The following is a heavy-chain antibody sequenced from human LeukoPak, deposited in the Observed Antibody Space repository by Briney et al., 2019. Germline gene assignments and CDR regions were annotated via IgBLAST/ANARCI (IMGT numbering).Heavy chain of an antibody. CDR3: ARDLRARVVPEYYFDY. CDR1: GYTFTSYY. D-gene: IGHD2-2*01. CDR2: INPSGGST. J-gene: IGHJ4*02. Sequence: ASVKVSCKASGYTFTSYYMHWVRQAPGQGLEWMGIINPSGGSTSYAQKFQGRVTMTRDTSTSTVYMELSSLRSEDTAVYHCARDLRARVVPEYYFDYWGQGTLVTVSS. V-gene: IGHV1-46*01.